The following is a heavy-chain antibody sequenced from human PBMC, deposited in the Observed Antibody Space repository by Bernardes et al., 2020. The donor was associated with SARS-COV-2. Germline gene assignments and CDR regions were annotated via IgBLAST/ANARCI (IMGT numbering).Heavy chain of an antibody. CDR1: GLSLSSSA. CDR3: AKVARELCSGGTCYLDF. D-gene: IGHD2-15*01. J-gene: IGHJ4*02. Sequence: VETLFLSCAVSGLSLSSSALSWVRQDPGPGLAWVSILSRSGSSTYFGDPVKGRFAISRDNSKNTVYLQMNSLRDEDTAVYYCAKVARELCSGGTCYLDFWGQGTLVTVSS. CDR2: LSRSGSST. V-gene: IGHV3-23*01.